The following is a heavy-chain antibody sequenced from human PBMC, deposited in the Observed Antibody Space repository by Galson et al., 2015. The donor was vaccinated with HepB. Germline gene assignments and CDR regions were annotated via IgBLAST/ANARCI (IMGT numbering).Heavy chain of an antibody. CDR2: INPSGGST. Sequence: SVKVSCKASGYTFTSYYMHWVRQAPGQGLEWMGIINPSGGSTSYAQKFQGRVTMTRDTSTSTVYMELSSLRSEDTAVYYCARQDQYCTGGVCAKMGPNWFDPWGQGTLVTVSS. CDR1: GYTFTSYY. V-gene: IGHV1-46*03. J-gene: IGHJ5*02. D-gene: IGHD2-8*02. CDR3: ARQDQYCTGGVCAKMGPNWFDP.